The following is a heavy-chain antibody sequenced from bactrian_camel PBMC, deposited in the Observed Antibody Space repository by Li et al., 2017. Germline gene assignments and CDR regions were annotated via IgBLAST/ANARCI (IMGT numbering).Heavy chain of an antibody. D-gene: IGHD2*01. CDR3: AAAPLLPLTYCSGRSPWSGDFGY. CDR1: GYISSRHC. V-gene: IGHV3S54*01. CDR2: IYTGGGST. J-gene: IGHJ6*01. Sequence: QVQLVESGGGSVQAGGSLRLSCTHSGYISSRHCMGWFRQAPGKEREGVASIYTGGGSTYYADSVKGRFTISQDNAKNTLYLQMNSLKPEDTAMYYCAAAPLLPLTYCSGRSPWSGDFGYWGQGTQVTVS.